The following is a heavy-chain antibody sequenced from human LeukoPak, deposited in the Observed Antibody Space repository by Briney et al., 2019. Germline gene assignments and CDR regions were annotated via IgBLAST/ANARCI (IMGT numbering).Heavy chain of an antibody. Sequence: GGSLRLSCAASGFTFSSSAMSWVRQAPGKGLEWVSVISNSGGSAYYADSVKGRFTIYRDNAKNSLYLQMNSLRAEDTAVYYCARDSPAAGTPWDAFDIWGQGTMVIVSS. J-gene: IGHJ3*02. D-gene: IGHD6-13*01. CDR3: ARDSPAAGTPWDAFDI. CDR1: GFTFSSSA. V-gene: IGHV3-21*01. CDR2: ISNSGGSA.